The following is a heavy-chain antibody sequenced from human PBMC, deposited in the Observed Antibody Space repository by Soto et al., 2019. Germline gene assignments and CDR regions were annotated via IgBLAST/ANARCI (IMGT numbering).Heavy chain of an antibody. V-gene: IGHV1-3*01. CDR1: GYTFTSYA. Sequence: ASVKVSCKASGYTFTSYAMHWVRQAPGQRLEWMGWINAGNGNTKYSQKFQGRVTITRDTSASTAYMELSSLRSEDTAVYYCARDSGLYRYDSSGPYYWGQGTLVTVSS. D-gene: IGHD3-22*01. CDR3: ARDSGLYRYDSSGPYY. CDR2: INAGNGNT. J-gene: IGHJ4*02.